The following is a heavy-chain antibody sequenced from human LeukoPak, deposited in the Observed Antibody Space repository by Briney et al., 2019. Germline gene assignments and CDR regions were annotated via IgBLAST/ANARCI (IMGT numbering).Heavy chain of an antibody. J-gene: IGHJ4*02. CDR3: ARYTDHYYFDY. D-gene: IGHD1-1*01. CDR2: FYPGDSDT. CDR1: GYSFTNYW. V-gene: IGHV5-51*01. Sequence: GESLKISCKGSGYSFTNYWIGWVRQMPGRGLEWMGIFYPGDSDTRYSPSFQGQVTISADKSISTAYLQWSSLNTSDTAIYYCARYTDHYYFDYWGQGTLVTVSS.